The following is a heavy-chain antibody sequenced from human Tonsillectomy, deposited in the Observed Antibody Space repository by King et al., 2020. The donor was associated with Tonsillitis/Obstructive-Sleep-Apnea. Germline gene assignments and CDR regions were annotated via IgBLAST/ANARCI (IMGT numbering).Heavy chain of an antibody. Sequence: VQLVESGGGVVQPGRSLRLSCAASGFTFSSYAMHWVRQAPGKGLEWGAVISYDGSNKYYADSVKGRFTISRDNSKNTLYLQMNSLRAEDTAVYYCARDRGSGGITYAFDIWGQGTMVTVSS. J-gene: IGHJ3*02. V-gene: IGHV3-30*01. CDR3: ARDRGSGGITYAFDI. CDR1: GFTFSSYA. D-gene: IGHD2-15*01. CDR2: ISYDGSNK.